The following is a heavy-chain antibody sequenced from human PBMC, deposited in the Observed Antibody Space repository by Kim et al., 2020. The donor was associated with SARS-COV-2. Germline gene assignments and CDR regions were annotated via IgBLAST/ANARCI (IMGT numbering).Heavy chain of an antibody. CDR3: AREGVTTWGLDYYYYGMDV. Sequence: SETLSLTCTVSGGSISSGSYYWSWIRQPAGKGLEWIGRIYTSGSTNYNPSLKSRVTISVDTSKNQFSLKLSSVTAADTAVYYCAREGVTTWGLDYYYYGMDVCGQGTTVTVSS. V-gene: IGHV4-61*02. D-gene: IGHD4-17*01. CDR2: IYTSGST. J-gene: IGHJ6*02. CDR1: GGSISSGSYY.